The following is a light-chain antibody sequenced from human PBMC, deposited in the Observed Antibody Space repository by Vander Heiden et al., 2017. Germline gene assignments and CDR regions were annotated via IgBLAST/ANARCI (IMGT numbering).Light chain of an antibody. J-gene: IGKJ4*01. CDR1: QSMSDY. Sequence: DIQMTQSPSSLSASVGDRVTITCRASQSMSDYLNWYQWKPGKAPKRLIYSASRLQSGVPSRFSGSGSGTDFSLTISSLQLEDSATYYCQQSYSTPLTFGGGTKVEIK. CDR2: SAS. CDR3: QQSYSTPLT. V-gene: IGKV1-39*01.